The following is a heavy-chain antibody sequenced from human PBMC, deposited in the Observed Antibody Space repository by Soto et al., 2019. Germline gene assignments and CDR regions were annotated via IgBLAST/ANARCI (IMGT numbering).Heavy chain of an antibody. CDR3: AREGFTTYYYGMDV. V-gene: IGHV3-30-3*01. CDR2: ISYDGSNK. D-gene: IGHD3-22*01. J-gene: IGHJ6*02. CDR1: GFTFSSYA. Sequence: PGGSLRLSCAASGFTFSSYAMHWVRQAPGKGLEWVAVISYDGSNKYYADSVKGRFTISRDNSKNTLYLQMNSLRAEDTAVYYCAREGFTTYYYGMDVWGQGTTVTVSS.